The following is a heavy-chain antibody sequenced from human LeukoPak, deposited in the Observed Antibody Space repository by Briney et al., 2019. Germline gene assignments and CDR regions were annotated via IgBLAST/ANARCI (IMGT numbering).Heavy chain of an antibody. D-gene: IGHD3-10*01. J-gene: IGHJ3*02. CDR2: IYQSGTT. CDR1: GYSISRAYY. CDR3: ATGEGPGIPII. V-gene: IGHV4-38-2*02. Sequence: SETLSLTCTVSGYSISRAYYWGWIRQPPGKGLEWIGSIYQSGTTYYNPSLKSRVTISIDTSQNQFSLKLSSLTAADTAVYYCATGEGPGIPIIWGQGTMVTVSS.